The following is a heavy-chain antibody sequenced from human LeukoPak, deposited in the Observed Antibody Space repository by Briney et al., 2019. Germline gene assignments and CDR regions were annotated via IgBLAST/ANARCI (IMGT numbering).Heavy chain of an antibody. J-gene: IGHJ4*02. CDR2: IYTSGST. D-gene: IGHD3-10*01. V-gene: IGHV4-61*02. CDR1: GGSISSGSYY. CDR3: ARHQASSGSPRFDY. Sequence: PSQTLSLTCTVSGGSISSGSYYWSWIRQLAGKGLEWIGRIYTSGSTNYNPSLKSRVTISVDTSKNQFSLKLNSVTAADTAVYYCARHQASSGSPRFDYWGQGTLVTVSS.